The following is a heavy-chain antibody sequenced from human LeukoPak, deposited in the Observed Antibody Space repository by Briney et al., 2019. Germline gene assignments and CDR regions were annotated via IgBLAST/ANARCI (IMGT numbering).Heavy chain of an antibody. Sequence: SETLSLTCAVYGGSFSGYYWSWIRQPPGKGLEWIGEINHSGSTNYNPSLKSRVTISVDTSKNQFSPKLSSVTAADTAVYYCARVGGYCSGGSCFRRNGHDAFDIWGQGTMVTVSS. J-gene: IGHJ3*02. CDR1: GGSFSGYY. CDR2: INHSGST. D-gene: IGHD2-15*01. V-gene: IGHV4-34*01. CDR3: ARVGGYCSGGSCFRRNGHDAFDI.